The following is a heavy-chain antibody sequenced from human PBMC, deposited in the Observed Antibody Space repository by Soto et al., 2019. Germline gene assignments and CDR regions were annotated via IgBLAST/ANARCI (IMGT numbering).Heavy chain of an antibody. CDR2: IWYDGSNK. V-gene: IGHV3-33*01. CDR3: ARVNRLRNYDAFDI. J-gene: IGHJ3*02. CDR1: GFTFSSYG. Sequence: GSLRLSCAASGFTFSSYGMHWVRQAPGKGLEWVAVIWYDGSNKYYADSVKGRFTISRDNSKNTLHLQMNSLRAEDTAVYYCARVNRLRNYDAFDIWGQGTMVTVSS. D-gene: IGHD4-17*01.